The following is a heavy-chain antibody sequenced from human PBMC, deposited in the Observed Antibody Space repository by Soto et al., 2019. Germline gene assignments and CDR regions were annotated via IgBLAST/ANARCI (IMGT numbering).Heavy chain of an antibody. Sequence: SETLSLTCSVSGDSITNNKWWSWVRQPPGKGLEWIGEMHHSGSIHYTASLKTRATISVDKSRNQFSLQLTSVTAADTALYYCVSYGSGTYYSGYSFDFWSQGSLVTVSS. V-gene: IGHV4-4*02. CDR2: MHHSGSI. CDR1: GDSITNNKW. D-gene: IGHD3-10*01. J-gene: IGHJ4*02. CDR3: VSYGSGTYYSGYSFDF.